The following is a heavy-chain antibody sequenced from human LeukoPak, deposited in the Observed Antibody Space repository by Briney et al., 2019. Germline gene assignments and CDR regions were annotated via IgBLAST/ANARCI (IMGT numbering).Heavy chain of an antibody. D-gene: IGHD6-6*01. J-gene: IGHJ5*02. CDR2: IYYSGST. Sequence: SETLSLTCAVSGGSISSGGYSWSWIRQPPGKGLEWIGYIYYSGSTYYNPSLKSRVTISVDTSKNQFSLKLSSVTAADTAVYYCARGPPSIAENWFDPWGQGTLVTVSS. V-gene: IGHV4-30-4*07. CDR1: GGSISSGGYS. CDR3: ARGPPSIAENWFDP.